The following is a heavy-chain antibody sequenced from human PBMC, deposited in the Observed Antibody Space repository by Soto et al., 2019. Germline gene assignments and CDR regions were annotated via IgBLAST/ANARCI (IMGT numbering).Heavy chain of an antibody. CDR3: AKGHHYYDSSGTYYFDY. Sequence: GGSLRLSCAASGFTFSSYAMSWVRQAPGKGLEWVSAISGSGGSTYYADSVKGRFTISRDNSKNTLYLQMNSLRAEDTAVYYCAKGHHYYDSSGTYYFDYWGQGTLVTVSS. J-gene: IGHJ4*02. CDR1: GFTFSSYA. V-gene: IGHV3-23*01. D-gene: IGHD3-22*01. CDR2: ISGSGGST.